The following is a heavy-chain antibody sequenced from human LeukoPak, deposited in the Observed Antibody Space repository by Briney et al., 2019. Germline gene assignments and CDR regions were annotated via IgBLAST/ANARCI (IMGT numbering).Heavy chain of an antibody. D-gene: IGHD6-19*01. Sequence: GGSLRLSCAASGFTFSSYGMHWVRQAPGKGLEWVAVIWYDGSNKYYADSVKGRFTISRDNSKNTLYLQMNSLRAEDTAVYYCARVAMIGGWYYWFDPWGQGTLVTVSS. CDR2: IWYDGSNK. J-gene: IGHJ5*02. CDR3: ARVAMIGGWYYWFDP. V-gene: IGHV3-33*01. CDR1: GFTFSSYG.